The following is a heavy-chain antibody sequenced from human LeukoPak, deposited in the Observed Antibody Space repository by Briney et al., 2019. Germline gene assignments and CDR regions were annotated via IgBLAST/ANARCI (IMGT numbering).Heavy chain of an antibody. Sequence: PSETLSLTCAVYGGSFSGYYWSWIRQPPGKGLEWIGEINHSGSTNYNPSLKSRVTISVDTSKNQFSLKLSSVTAADTAVYYCARAPRDGYNYLDYFDYWGQGTLVTVSS. CDR2: INHSGST. CDR1: GGSFSGYY. D-gene: IGHD5-24*01. V-gene: IGHV4-34*01. J-gene: IGHJ4*02. CDR3: ARAPRDGYNYLDYFDY.